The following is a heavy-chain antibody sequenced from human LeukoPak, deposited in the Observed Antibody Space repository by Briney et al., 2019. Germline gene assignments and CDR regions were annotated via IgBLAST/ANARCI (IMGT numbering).Heavy chain of an antibody. V-gene: IGHV3-9*01. CDR2: ISWNSGSI. D-gene: IGHD2-2*01. CDR1: GFTFDDYA. J-gene: IGHJ6*03. CDR3: ARGHRSTSYPYYYYYMDV. Sequence: GGSLRLSCAASGFTFDDYAMHWVRQAPGKGLEWVSGISWNSGSIGYADSVKGRFTISRDNAKNSLYLQMNSLRAEDTALYYCARGHRSTSYPYYYYYMDVWGKGTTVTVSS.